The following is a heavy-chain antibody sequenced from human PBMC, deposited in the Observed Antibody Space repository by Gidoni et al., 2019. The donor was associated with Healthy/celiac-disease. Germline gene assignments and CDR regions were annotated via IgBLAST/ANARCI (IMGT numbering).Heavy chain of an antibody. D-gene: IGHD5-12*01. J-gene: IGHJ4*02. CDR3: ARDFGWLQPKKVPDY. Sequence: QVQLVESGGGVVQPGRSLRLSCAASGFTFSSYGMHWVRQAPGKGLEWVAVIWYDGSNKYYADSVKGRFTISRDNSKNTLYLQMNSLRAEDTAVYYCARDFGWLQPKKVPDYWGQGTLVTVSS. V-gene: IGHV3-33*01. CDR2: IWYDGSNK. CDR1: GFTFSSYG.